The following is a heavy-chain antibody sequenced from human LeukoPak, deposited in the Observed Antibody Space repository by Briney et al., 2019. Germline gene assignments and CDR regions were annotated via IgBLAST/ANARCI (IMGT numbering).Heavy chain of an antibody. V-gene: IGHV4-30-4*01. CDR1: GGSISSGDYY. Sequence: SQTLSLTCTVSGGSISSGDYYWSWIRQPPGKGLEWIGYIYYIGSTNYNPSLKSRLTISLDTSKNQFSLNLSSMTAADTAVYYCARSRLHPIIFDYWGQGALVTVSS. CDR3: ARSRLHPIIFDY. CDR2: IYYIGST. D-gene: IGHD2-15*01. J-gene: IGHJ4*02.